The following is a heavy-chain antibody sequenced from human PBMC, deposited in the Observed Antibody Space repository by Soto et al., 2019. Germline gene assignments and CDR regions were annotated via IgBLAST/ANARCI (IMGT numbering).Heavy chain of an antibody. V-gene: IGHV3-30*18. CDR3: AKERARLFKNWFVT. CDR1: GFTFSSYG. D-gene: IGHD6-25*01. CDR2: ISDDGSNK. J-gene: IGHJ5*02. Sequence: PGGSLRLSCAASGFTFSSYGMHWVRQAPGKGLEWVAVISDDGSNKYYADSVKGRFTISRDNSNNTLYLQMNSLRAEDTAVYYCAKERARLFKNWFVTWGPGALVTVSS.